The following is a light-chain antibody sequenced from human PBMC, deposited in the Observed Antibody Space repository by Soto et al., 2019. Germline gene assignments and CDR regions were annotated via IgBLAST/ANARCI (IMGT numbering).Light chain of an antibody. Sequence: DIQITQSPSTLSASVGDRVSITCRASQSISWWLAWYQQKPGKAPKVLIYDASSLESGVPSRFSVSGSGTEFTFTISSLQPDDCATYYCQQYNSSPLTFGGGTKVDI. V-gene: IGKV1-5*01. J-gene: IGKJ4*01. CDR1: QSISWW. CDR3: QQYNSSPLT. CDR2: DAS.